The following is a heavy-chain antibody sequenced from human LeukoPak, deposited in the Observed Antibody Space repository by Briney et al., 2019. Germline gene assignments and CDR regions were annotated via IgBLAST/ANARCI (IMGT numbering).Heavy chain of an antibody. CDR1: GFIFSSYW. Sequence: QPWGSLRLSCAASGFIFSSYWMTWVRQAPGKGLEWVANIKQNGREKYYVDSVKGRFTISRDNAKNSLYLQMNSLRAEDTAVYYCARDAGGQLLASPFDSWGQGTLVTVSS. D-gene: IGHD6-13*01. J-gene: IGHJ4*02. V-gene: IGHV3-7*01. CDR3: ARDAGGQLLASPFDS. CDR2: IKQNGREK.